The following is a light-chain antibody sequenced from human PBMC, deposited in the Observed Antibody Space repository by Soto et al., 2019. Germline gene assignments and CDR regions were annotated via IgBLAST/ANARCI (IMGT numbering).Light chain of an antibody. CDR1: QSVSSSY. J-gene: IGKJ1*01. CDR3: QQYGSSPPSWT. V-gene: IGKV3-20*01. Sequence: ETVLTQSPATLSLSPGERATLSCRASQSVSSSYLAWYQQTPGQARRLLSYGASSWATGIPDRFSGIGSGTYVTLTISRLEPEDFAVYYWQQYGSSPPSWTFGQGTKVEIK. CDR2: GAS.